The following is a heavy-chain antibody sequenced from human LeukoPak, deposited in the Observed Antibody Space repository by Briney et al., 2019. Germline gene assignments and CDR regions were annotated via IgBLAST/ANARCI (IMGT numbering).Heavy chain of an antibody. CDR3: ARADFWSGYRIDY. V-gene: IGHV4-59*01. CDR1: GGSISSYY. D-gene: IGHD3-3*01. CDR2: IYYSGST. J-gene: IGHJ4*02. Sequence: SETLSLTCAVSGGSISSYYWSWIRQPPGKGLEWIGYIYYSGSTNYNPSLKSRVTISVDTSKNQFSLKLSSVTAADTAVYYCARADFWSGYRIDYWGQGTLVTVSS.